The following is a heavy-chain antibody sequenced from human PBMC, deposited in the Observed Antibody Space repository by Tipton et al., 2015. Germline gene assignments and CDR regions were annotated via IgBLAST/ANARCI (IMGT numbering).Heavy chain of an antibody. CDR2: ILTTSDTI. CDR1: GFTFSSYT. Sequence: SLRLSCVASGFTFSSYTMNWVRQAPGKGLEWVSYILTTSDTIHYADSVKGRFTISRDNGKNSLYLQMNSLRDEDTAVYYCARDLMWAFDIWGQGTMVAVSS. J-gene: IGHJ3*02. V-gene: IGHV3-48*02. CDR3: ARDLMWAFDI. D-gene: IGHD2-21*01.